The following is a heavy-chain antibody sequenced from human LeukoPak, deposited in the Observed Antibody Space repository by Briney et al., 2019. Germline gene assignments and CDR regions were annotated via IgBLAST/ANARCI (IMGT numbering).Heavy chain of an antibody. V-gene: IGHV3-21*01. Sequence: PGGSLRLSCAASGFTFSSYSMNWVRQAPGKGLEWVSSISSSSSYIYYADSVKGRFTISRDNAKNSLYLQMNSLRAEDTAVYYCARENTADTAMVHDAFDIWGQGTMVTVSS. CDR1: GFTFSSYS. D-gene: IGHD5-18*01. J-gene: IGHJ3*02. CDR2: ISSSSSYI. CDR3: ARENTADTAMVHDAFDI.